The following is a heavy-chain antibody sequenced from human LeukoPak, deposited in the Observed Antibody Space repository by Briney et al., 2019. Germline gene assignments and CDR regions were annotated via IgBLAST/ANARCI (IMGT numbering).Heavy chain of an antibody. CDR1: GFTFSSYG. CDR3: ALGGYSSGWYYFDY. Sequence: PRRSLRLSCAASGFTFSSYGMHWVRQAPGKGLEWVAVIWYDGSNKYYADSVKGRFTISRDNSKNTLYLQMNSLRAEDTAVYYCALGGYSSGWYYFDYWGQGTLVTVSS. CDR2: IWYDGSNK. D-gene: IGHD6-19*01. V-gene: IGHV3-33*01. J-gene: IGHJ4*02.